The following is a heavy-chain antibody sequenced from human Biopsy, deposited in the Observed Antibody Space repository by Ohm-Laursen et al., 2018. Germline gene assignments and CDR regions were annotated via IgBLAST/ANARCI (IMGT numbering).Heavy chain of an antibody. CDR2: INHSGHT. Sequence: GTLSLTCTVSSASINLYYWGWIRQSPGKGLEWIGYINHSGHTNYNPSLKSRLAMSVDTSKNQFSLKLTSVTAADTAVYYCARDRIAYCTATSCDNFGLDVWGQGTTVTVSS. CDR1: SASINLYY. CDR3: ARDRIAYCTATSCDNFGLDV. D-gene: IGHD2-8*02. J-gene: IGHJ6*02. V-gene: IGHV4-59*01.